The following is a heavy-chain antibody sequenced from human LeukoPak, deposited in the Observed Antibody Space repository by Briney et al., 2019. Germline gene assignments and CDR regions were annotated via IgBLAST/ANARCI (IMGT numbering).Heavy chain of an antibody. D-gene: IGHD3-10*01. CDR1: GYTFTSYG. CDR2: ISAYNGNT. Sequence: GASVKVSCKASGYTFTSYGISWVRQAPGQGLEWMGWISAYNGNTNYAQKFQGRVTMTRDTSISTAYMELSRLRSDDTAVYYCARDWRAGGRITMVRGVIGLANWFDPWGQGTLVTVSS. J-gene: IGHJ5*02. V-gene: IGHV1-18*01. CDR3: ARDWRAGGRITMVRGVIGLANWFDP.